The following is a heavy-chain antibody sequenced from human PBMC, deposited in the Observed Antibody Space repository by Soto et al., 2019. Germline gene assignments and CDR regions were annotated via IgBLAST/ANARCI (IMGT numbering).Heavy chain of an antibody. D-gene: IGHD3-16*01. CDR3: ARAGIVVTSKPPLGY. CDR1: GYSLLALS. J-gene: IGHJ4*01. Sequence: ASVKVSCKVSGYSLLALSMHWVRQAPGKGLEWMGRFDPEDGGTIYAQKFQGRITMTEDTSTDTAHMELTSLRSDDTAVYYCARAGIVVTSKPPLGYWGHGVLVTVSS. CDR2: FDPEDGGT. V-gene: IGHV1-24*01.